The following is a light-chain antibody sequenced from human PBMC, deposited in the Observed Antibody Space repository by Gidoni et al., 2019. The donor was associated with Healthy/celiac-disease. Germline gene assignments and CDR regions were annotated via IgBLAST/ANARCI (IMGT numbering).Light chain of an antibody. J-gene: IGLJ2*01. Sequence: QSALTQPASVSGSPGQSSTISCTGTSSDVGSYNLVSWYQQHQGKAPKLMIYDGSKRPPGVSNRFSGSKSGNTASLTISGLQADDDADYYCCSYAGSSTFRVFGGGTKLTVL. CDR3: CSYAGSSTFRV. V-gene: IGLV2-23*03. CDR1: SSDVGSYNL. CDR2: DGS.